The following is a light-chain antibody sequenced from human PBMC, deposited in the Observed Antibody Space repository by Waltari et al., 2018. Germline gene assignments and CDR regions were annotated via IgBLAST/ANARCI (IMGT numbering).Light chain of an antibody. Sequence: IVMTQSPDSLAVSLGERATINCKFSPSLLYNYVNRSYLAWFQHKPRQPPKLLIYWSSVRECGVSERFSGSESGKDFALISSRLQAEYAAVYYCQQYFATPQTFGQGTKVEIK. CDR2: WSS. V-gene: IGKV4-1*01. CDR3: QQYFATPQT. CDR1: PSLLYNYVNRSY. J-gene: IGKJ1*01.